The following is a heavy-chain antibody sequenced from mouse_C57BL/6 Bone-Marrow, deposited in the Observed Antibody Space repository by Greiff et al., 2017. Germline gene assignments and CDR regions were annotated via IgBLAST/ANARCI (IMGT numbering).Heavy chain of an antibody. Sequence: EVQVVESGAELVRPGASVKLSCTASGFNIKDDYMHWVKQRPEQGLEWIGWIDPENGDTEYASKFQGKATITADTSSNTAYLQLSSLTSEDTAVYYCTTWNYSNYGYWGQGTTLTVSS. D-gene: IGHD2-5*01. V-gene: IGHV14-4*01. CDR2: IDPENGDT. CDR1: GFNIKDDY. J-gene: IGHJ2*01. CDR3: TTWNYSNYGY.